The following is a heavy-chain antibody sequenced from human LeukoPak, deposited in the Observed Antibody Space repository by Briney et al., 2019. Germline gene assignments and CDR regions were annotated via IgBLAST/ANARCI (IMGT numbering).Heavy chain of an antibody. CDR2: IYHSGST. V-gene: IGHV4-59*12. CDR1: GGSISSYY. J-gene: IGHJ5*02. Sequence: SETLSLTCTVSGGSISSYYWSRIRQPPGKGLEWIGYIYHSGSTYYNPSLKSRVTISVDRSKNQFSLKLSSVTAADTAVYYCARGQSVNWFDPWGQGTLVTVSS. CDR3: ARGQSVNWFDP.